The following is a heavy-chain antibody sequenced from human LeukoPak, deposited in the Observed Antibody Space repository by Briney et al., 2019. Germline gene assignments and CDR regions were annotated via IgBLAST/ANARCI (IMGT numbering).Heavy chain of an antibody. CDR3: ARQPGALAGTWKSPANYYYYYGMDV. CDR1: GGSISSSNW. D-gene: IGHD6-19*01. V-gene: IGHV4-4*02. J-gene: IGHJ6*02. Sequence: SETLSLTCAVSGGSISSSNWWSWVHPPPGKGLEGIGEIYDSGRTNYNPSLKSRVTISVDKSKNQFSLKLSSVTAADTTVYYCARQPGALAGTWKSPANYYYYYGMDVWGQGTPVTVSS. CDR2: IYDSGRT.